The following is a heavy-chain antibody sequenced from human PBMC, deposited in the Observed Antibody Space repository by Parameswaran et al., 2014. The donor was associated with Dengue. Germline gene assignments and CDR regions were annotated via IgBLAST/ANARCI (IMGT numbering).Heavy chain of an antibody. CDR2: INPSGGST. V-gene: IGHV1-46*01. CDR3: ARDRWGFDYYDSSGYLDY. J-gene: IGHJ4*02. D-gene: IGHD3-22*01. Sequence: WVRQAPGQGLEWMGIINPSGGSTSYAQKFQGRVTMTRDTSTSTVYMELSSLRSEDTAVYYCARDRWGFDYYDSSGYLDYWGQGTLVTVSS.